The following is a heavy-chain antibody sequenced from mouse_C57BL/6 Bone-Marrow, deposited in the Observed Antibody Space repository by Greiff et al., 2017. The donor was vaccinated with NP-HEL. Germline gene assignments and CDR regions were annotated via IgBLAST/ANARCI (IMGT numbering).Heavy chain of an antibody. V-gene: IGHV14-2*01. CDR1: GFNIKDYY. D-gene: IGHD1-1*01. Sequence: EVKLVESGAELVKPGASVKLSCTASGFNIKDYYMHWVKQRTEQGLEWIGRIDPADGDTKYAPKFQGKATITADTSSNTAYLQLSSLTSEDTAVYYCSRDYVSVYYYAMDYWGQGTAVTVSS. J-gene: IGHJ4*01. CDR2: IDPADGDT. CDR3: SRDYVSVYYYAMDY.